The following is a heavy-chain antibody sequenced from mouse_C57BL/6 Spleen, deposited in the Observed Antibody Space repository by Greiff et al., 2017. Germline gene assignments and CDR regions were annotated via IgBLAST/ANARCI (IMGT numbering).Heavy chain of an antibody. D-gene: IGHD1-1*01. J-gene: IGHJ2*01. V-gene: IGHV10-1*01. CDR3: VRDYYGRDY. Sequence: EVQGVESGGGLVQPKGSLKISCAASGFSFNTYAMNWVRQAPGTGLEWVARIRSKSKNYATYYADSVKDRFTISRDDSESMLYLQMNNLKTEDTDMYYCVRDYYGRDYWGQGTTLTVSS. CDR2: IRSKSKNYAT. CDR1: GFSFNTYA.